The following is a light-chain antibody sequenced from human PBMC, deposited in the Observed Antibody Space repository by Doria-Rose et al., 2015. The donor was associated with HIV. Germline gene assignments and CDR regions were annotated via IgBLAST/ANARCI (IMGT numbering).Light chain of an antibody. CDR3: QQRSNWPPIFT. J-gene: IGKJ3*01. V-gene: IGKV3-11*01. CDR1: QSVSSN. Sequence: EIVLTQSPATLSLSPGERATLSCRASQSVSSNLARYQQKPGQAPRLLIYDASNRATGIPARFSGSGSGTDFTLTISSLEPEDFAVYFCQQRSNWPPIFTFGPGTKVGI. CDR2: DAS.